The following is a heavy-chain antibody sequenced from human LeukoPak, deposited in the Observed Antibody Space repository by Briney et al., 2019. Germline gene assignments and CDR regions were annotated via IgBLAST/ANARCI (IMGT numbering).Heavy chain of an antibody. CDR2: IYYSGSP. Sequence: PSETLSLTCTVSGGSISSSYWSWIRQPPGKGLEWIGYIYYSGSPNYNPSLESRVTISVDTSKNQFSLKLTSVTAADTAVYYCAGDGGNEAFDYWGQGNLVTVSS. V-gene: IGHV4-59*01. J-gene: IGHJ4*02. D-gene: IGHD4-23*01. CDR3: AGDGGNEAFDY. CDR1: GGSISSSY.